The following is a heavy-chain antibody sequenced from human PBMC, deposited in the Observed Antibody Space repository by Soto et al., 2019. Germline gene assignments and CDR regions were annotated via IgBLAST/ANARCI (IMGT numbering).Heavy chain of an antibody. CDR1: GFTFSSYG. V-gene: IGHV3-33*01. Sequence: QVQLVESGGGVVQPGRSLRLSCAASGFTFSSYGMHWVRQAPGKGLERVAVIWYDGSNKYYADSVKGRFTISRDNSKNTLYLQMNSLRAEDTAVYYCARDSRSSGYYYDFDYWGQGTLVTVSS. D-gene: IGHD3-22*01. CDR3: ARDSRSSGYYYDFDY. CDR2: IWYDGSNK. J-gene: IGHJ4*02.